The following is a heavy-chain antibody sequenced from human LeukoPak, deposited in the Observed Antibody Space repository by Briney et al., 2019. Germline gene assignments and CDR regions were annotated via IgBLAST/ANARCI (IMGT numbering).Heavy chain of an antibody. J-gene: IGHJ4*02. CDR1: GGAISSYY. CDR2: IYYSGST. D-gene: IGHD6-6*01. Sequence: SETLSLTCIVSGGAISSYYWSWIRQPPGQGLEWIGYIYYSGSTNYNPSLKSRVTISVDTSKNQLSLKLSSVTAADTAVYYCARTSKGIAARADYWGQGTLVTVSS. V-gene: IGHV4-59*01. CDR3: ARTSKGIAARADY.